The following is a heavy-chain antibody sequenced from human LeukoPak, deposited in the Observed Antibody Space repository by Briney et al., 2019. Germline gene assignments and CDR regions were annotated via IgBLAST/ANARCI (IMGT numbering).Heavy chain of an antibody. CDR1: GGSISSGGYY. Sequence: SETLSLTCTVSGGSISSGGYYWSWIRQPPGKGLEWIGYIYHSGSTYYNPSLKSRVTISVDRSKNQFSLKLSSVTAADTAVYYCARPAVAGSQYFQHWGQGTLVTVSS. CDR3: ARPAVAGSQYFQH. D-gene: IGHD6-19*01. CDR2: IYHSGST. V-gene: IGHV4-30-2*01. J-gene: IGHJ1*01.